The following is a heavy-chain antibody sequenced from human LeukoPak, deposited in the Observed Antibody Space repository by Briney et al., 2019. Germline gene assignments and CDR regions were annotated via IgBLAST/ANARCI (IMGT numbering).Heavy chain of an antibody. CDR3: ASGGKYSYGFDY. D-gene: IGHD5-18*01. CDR1: GGSISSYY. V-gene: IGHV4-59*01. CDR2: IYYSGST. J-gene: IGHJ4*02. Sequence: SETLCLTCTVSGGSISSYYWSWIRQPPGKGLEWICHIYYSGSTNYNPSLKSRVTISVGTSKNQFSLKLSSVTAADTAVYYCASGGKYSYGFDYWGQGTLVTVSS.